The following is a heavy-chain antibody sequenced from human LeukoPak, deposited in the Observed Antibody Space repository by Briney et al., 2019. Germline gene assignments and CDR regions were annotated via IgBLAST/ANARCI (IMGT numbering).Heavy chain of an antibody. Sequence: GGSLRLSCAASGFTFSSYEMNWVRQAPGKGLEWVANIKQDGSEKYYVDSVKGRFTISRDNAKNSLYLQMNSLRAEDMAVYYCARGTVVTPGLDYWGQGTLVTVSS. V-gene: IGHV3-7*05. D-gene: IGHD4-23*01. CDR2: IKQDGSEK. CDR3: ARGTVVTPGLDY. CDR1: GFTFSSYE. J-gene: IGHJ4*02.